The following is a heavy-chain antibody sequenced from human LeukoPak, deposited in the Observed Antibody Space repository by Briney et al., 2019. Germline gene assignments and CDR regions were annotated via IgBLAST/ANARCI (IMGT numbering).Heavy chain of an antibody. Sequence: SETLSLTCNVSGDSISSGDYFWSWIRQRPGEGLEWIGYIYQSGTTYYKPSLRRRVTISVDTSKNQFSLRLTSVTAADTAVYYCARDSSLTAVPFDSWGRGTLVTVSS. CDR1: GDSISSGDYF. V-gene: IGHV4-31*03. CDR3: ARDSSLTAVPFDS. J-gene: IGHJ4*02. D-gene: IGHD4-17*01. CDR2: IYQSGTT.